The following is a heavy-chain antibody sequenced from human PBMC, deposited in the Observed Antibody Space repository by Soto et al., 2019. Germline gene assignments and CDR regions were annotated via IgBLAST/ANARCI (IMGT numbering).Heavy chain of an antibody. CDR3: AREARAGYDFWSCYIRRRAYGMDV. V-gene: IGHV4-31*03. J-gene: IGHJ6*02. CDR1: GGSISSGGYY. D-gene: IGHD3-3*01. Sequence: SETLSLTCTVSGGSISSGGYYWSWIRQHPGKGLEWIGYIYYSGSTYYNPSLKSRVTISVDTSKNQFSLKLSSVTAADTAVYHCAREARAGYDFWSCYIRRRAYGMDVWRQATTVTLSS. CDR2: IYYSGST.